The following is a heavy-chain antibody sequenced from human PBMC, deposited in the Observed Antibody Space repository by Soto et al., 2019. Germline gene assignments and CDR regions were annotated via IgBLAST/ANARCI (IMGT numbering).Heavy chain of an antibody. Sequence: QVQLQESGPGLVKPSETLSLTCTVSGGSISSYYWSWIRQPPGKGLEWIGYISYRGSTNYSPSLKSRVSISAXXSXNXXSLKLSSVTAADTAVYYCARRIAAAGTSNYYGLDVWGQGTTVSVSS. J-gene: IGHJ6*02. CDR1: GGSISSYY. V-gene: IGHV4-59*01. D-gene: IGHD6-13*01. CDR3: ARRIAAAGTSNYYGLDV. CDR2: ISYRGST.